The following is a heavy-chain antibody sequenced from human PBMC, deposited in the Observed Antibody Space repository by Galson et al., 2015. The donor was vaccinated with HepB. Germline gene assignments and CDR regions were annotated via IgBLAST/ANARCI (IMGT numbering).Heavy chain of an antibody. D-gene: IGHD3-22*01. CDR3: ASSYDSSGYYYKDYYYYGMDV. Sequence: SLRLSCAASGFTFSSYSMNWVRQAPGKGLEWVSSISSSSSYIYYADSVKGRFTISRDNAKNSLYLQMNSLRAEDTAVYYCASSYDSSGYYYKDYYYYGMDVWGQGTTVTVSS. CDR2: ISSSSSYI. CDR1: GFTFSSYS. V-gene: IGHV3-21*01. J-gene: IGHJ6*02.